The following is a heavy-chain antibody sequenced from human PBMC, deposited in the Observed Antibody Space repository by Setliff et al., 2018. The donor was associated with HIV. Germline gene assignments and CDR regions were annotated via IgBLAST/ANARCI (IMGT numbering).Heavy chain of an antibody. CDR2: INTRGPRI. CDR3: ARVHMSSGWYVDY. D-gene: IGHD6-19*01. CDR1: GYIFTSYH. J-gene: IGHJ4*02. Sequence: ASVKVSCKTSGYIFTSYHLHWVRQAPGQGLEWMGVINTRGPRITYAQKFQGRVTMTSDPSTSTVYMQLSSLKLDDTAFYYCARVHMSSGWYVDYWGQGTLVTAPQ. V-gene: IGHV1-46*01.